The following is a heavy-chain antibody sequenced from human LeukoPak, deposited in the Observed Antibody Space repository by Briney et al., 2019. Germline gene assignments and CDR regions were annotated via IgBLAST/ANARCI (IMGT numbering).Heavy chain of an antibody. J-gene: IGHJ4*02. CDR3: TRDFNYAND. CDR1: ETSFRNHA. CDR2: IRSTVDGGTA. Sequence: GGSLRLSCAASETSFRNHAMSWVRQAPGKGLEWVGRIRSTVDGGTAEYAVSVKGRFTISRHDSKNILYLQMNSLKTEDTAVYFCTRDFNYANDWGQGTLVTVSS. D-gene: IGHD3-16*01. V-gene: IGHV3-15*01.